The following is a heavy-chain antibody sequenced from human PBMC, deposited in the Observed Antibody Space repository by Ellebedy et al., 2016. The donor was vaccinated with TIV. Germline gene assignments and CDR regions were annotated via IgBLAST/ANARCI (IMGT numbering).Heavy chain of an antibody. CDR3: ATDLSGWPLFNY. CDR2: FDPEDGET. D-gene: IGHD6-19*01. V-gene: IGHV1-24*01. J-gene: IGHJ4*02. Sequence: ASVKVSCXVSGYTLTELSMHWVRQAPGKGLEWMGGFDPEDGETIYAQKFQGRVTMTEDTSTDTAYMELSSLRSEDTAVYYCATDLSGWPLFNYWGQGTLVTVSS. CDR1: GYTLTELS.